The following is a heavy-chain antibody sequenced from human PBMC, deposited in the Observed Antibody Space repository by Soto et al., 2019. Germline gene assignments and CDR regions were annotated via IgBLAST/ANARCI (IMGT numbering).Heavy chain of an antibody. CDR1: GFTFSSYG. J-gene: IGHJ6*02. CDR3: ANDIGGSTNYYYGIDV. V-gene: IGHV3-30*18. CDR2: ISYDGSNK. D-gene: IGHD2-2*01. Sequence: QVQLVESGGGVVQPGRSLRLSCAASGFTFSSYGMHWVRQAPGKGLEWVAVISYDGSNKYYADSVKGRFTISRNNSKNTLYLQLNSQRTGDTAVYYCANDIGGSTNYYYGIDVWGQGTTVTVSS.